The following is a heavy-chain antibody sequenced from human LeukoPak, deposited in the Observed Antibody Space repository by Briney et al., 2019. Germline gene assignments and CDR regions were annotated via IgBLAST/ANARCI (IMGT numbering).Heavy chain of an antibody. V-gene: IGHV1-69*01. CDR2: IIPISGTA. Sequence: GSSVKVSCKASGGTFISYAISWVRQAPGQGLEWMGGIIPISGTANYAQKFQGRVTITADESTSTAYMELSSLRSEDTAVYYCAIGYSSGWYPVPWGQGTLVTVSS. J-gene: IGHJ5*02. CDR1: GGTFISYA. CDR3: AIGYSSGWYPVP. D-gene: IGHD6-19*01.